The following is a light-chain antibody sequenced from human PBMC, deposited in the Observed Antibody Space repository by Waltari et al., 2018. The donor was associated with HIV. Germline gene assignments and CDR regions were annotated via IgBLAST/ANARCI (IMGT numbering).Light chain of an antibody. V-gene: IGLV8-61*01. J-gene: IGLJ2*01. Sequence: QTVVTQEPSFSVSPGGTVNLTCGFSSCSVSTSSYPRWYQQTPGQAPRTLIYNTNTRSSGVPDRFSGSILGNKAALTITGAQADDESDYYCVLYMGRGIVVFGGGTSLTVL. CDR2: NTN. CDR1: SCSVSTSSY. CDR3: VLYMGRGIVV.